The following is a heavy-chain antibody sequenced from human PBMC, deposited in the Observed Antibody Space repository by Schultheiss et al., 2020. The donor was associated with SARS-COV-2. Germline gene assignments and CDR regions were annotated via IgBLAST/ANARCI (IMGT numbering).Heavy chain of an antibody. J-gene: IGHJ4*02. CDR3: AREGVAAAGTFDY. Sequence: GGSLRLSCAASGFTFSSYGMHWVRQAPGKGLEWVAVIWYDGSNKYYADSVKGRFTISRDNSKNTLHLQMNSLRTEDTAVYYCAREGVAAAGTFDYWGQGTLVTVS. D-gene: IGHD6-13*01. V-gene: IGHV3-33*01. CDR2: IWYDGSNK. CDR1: GFTFSSYG.